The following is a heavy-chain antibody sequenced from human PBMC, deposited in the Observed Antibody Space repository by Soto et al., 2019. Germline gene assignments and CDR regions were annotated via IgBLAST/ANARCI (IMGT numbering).Heavy chain of an antibody. CDR2: IYYSGST. D-gene: IGHD3-9*01. J-gene: IGHJ6*03. Sequence: QGKGLEWIGYIYYSGSTNYNPSLKSRVTISVDTSKNQFSLKLSSVTAADTAVYYCASSEGLTYYYYMDVWGKGTTVSVSS. V-gene: IGHV4-59*01. CDR3: ASSEGLTYYYYMDV.